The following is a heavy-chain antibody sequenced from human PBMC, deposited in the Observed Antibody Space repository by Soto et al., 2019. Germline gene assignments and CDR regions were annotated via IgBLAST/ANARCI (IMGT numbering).Heavy chain of an antibody. Sequence: SETLSLTCTVSGGSISSYYWSWIRQPPGKGLEWIGYIYYSGSTNYNPSLKSRVTISGDTSKNQCSLKLSSVPAADPAFYYGAGLCGDYPYFASGGKGTLVPVPS. CDR3: AGLCGDYPYFAS. CDR1: GGSISSYY. D-gene: IGHD4-17*01. J-gene: IGHJ4*02. CDR2: IYYSGST. V-gene: IGHV4-59*01.